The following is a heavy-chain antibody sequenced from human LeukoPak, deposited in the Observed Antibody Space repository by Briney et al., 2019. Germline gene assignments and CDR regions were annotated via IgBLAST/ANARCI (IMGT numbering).Heavy chain of an antibody. CDR3: AKGIYSSGWSYFDY. Sequence: GGSLRLSCAASGFTFSNSAMSWVRQAPGKGLEWVSTLSGSGITTYYADSVKGRFTISRDNSKSTLYLQMNSLRAEDTAVYYCAKGIYSSGWSYFDYWGHGTLVTVS. CDR2: LSGSGITT. V-gene: IGHV3-23*01. CDR1: GFTFSNSA. J-gene: IGHJ4*01. D-gene: IGHD6-19*01.